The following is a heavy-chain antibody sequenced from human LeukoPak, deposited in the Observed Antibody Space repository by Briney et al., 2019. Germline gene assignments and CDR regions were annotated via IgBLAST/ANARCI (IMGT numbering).Heavy chain of an antibody. V-gene: IGHV1-69*13. CDR1: GGTFSSYA. Sequence: ASVKVSCKASGGTFSSYAISWVRQAPGQGLEWMGGIIPIFGTANYAQKFQGRVTITADESTSTAYMELSSLRSEDTAVYYCAKGVVILSDYYYYYGMDVWGQGTTVTVSS. CDR2: IIPIFGTA. D-gene: IGHD3-3*01. J-gene: IGHJ6*02. CDR3: AKGVVILSDYYYYYGMDV.